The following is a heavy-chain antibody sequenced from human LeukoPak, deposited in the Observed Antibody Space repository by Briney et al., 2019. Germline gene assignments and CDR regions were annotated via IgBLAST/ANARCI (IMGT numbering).Heavy chain of an antibody. D-gene: IGHD4-23*01. CDR2: INHSGST. CDR1: GVAFSGYY. J-gene: IGHJ3*02. Sequence: KPSETLSLTCAVYGVAFSGYYWSWIRQPPGRGLEWVGEINHSGSTTYNRSVKSRVTISVDTSKNQFSLKLNSVTAADTAVYYCARVSGNSAAGDAFDIWGQGKTVTVSS. V-gene: IGHV4-34*01. CDR3: ARVSGNSAAGDAFDI.